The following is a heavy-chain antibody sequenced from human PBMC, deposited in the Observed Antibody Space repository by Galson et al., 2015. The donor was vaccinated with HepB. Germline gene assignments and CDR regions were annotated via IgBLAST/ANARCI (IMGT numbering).Heavy chain of an antibody. CDR2: TYYRSKWFN. CDR3: AREWEDGYRYNYFDY. Sequence: CAISGDSVPSNSAAWHWIRQSPSRGLEWLGRTYYRSKWFNTYAVSVKSRISINPDTSKNQFSLQLNSVTPEDTAVYYCAREWEDGYRYNYFDYWGQGTLVTVSS. J-gene: IGHJ4*02. D-gene: IGHD5-24*01. CDR1: GDSVPSNSAA. V-gene: IGHV6-1*01.